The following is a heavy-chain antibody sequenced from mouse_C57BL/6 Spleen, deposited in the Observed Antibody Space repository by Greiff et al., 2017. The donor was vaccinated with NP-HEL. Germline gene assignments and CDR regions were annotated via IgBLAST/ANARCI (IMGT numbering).Heavy chain of an antibody. Sequence: EVMLVESEGGLVQPGSSMKLSCTASGFTFSDYYMAWVRQVPEKGLEWVANINYDGSSTYYLDSLKSRFIISRDNAKNILYLQMSSLKSEDTATYYCARRGGVVAHWYFDVWGTGTTVTVSS. V-gene: IGHV5-16*01. J-gene: IGHJ1*03. CDR1: GFTFSDYY. CDR2: INYDGSST. CDR3: ARRGGVVAHWYFDV. D-gene: IGHD1-1*01.